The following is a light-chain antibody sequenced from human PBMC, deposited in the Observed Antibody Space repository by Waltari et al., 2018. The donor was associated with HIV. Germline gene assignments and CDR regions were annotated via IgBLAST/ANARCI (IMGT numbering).Light chain of an antibody. Sequence: SFVLTQPPSVSVAPGQTARITCGGNNIGSKNVHWYQQKPGQAPVVVVHDYTDRPSGIPERFSGSNSWNTATLTISRVEAGDEADYHCQVWDTSSDHVIFGGGTKLTVL. V-gene: IGLV3-21*02. CDR2: DYT. CDR1: NIGSKN. J-gene: IGLJ2*01. CDR3: QVWDTSSDHVI.